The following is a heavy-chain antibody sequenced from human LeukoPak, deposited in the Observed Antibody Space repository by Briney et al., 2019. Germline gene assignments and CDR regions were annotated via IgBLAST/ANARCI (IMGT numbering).Heavy chain of an antibody. CDR2: VSGSGGST. CDR3: AKGAASRGYTYVAN. J-gene: IGHJ4*02. Sequence: PGGSLRLSCAASAFTFRPYAMIWVRQAPGKGLEWVSSVSGSGGSTYYADSVKGRFTISRDNSNNTLYLQMNSPRAEDTAVYYCAKGAASRGYTYVANWRQGTLVTVSS. CDR1: AFTFRPYA. D-gene: IGHD5-18*01. V-gene: IGHV3-23*01.